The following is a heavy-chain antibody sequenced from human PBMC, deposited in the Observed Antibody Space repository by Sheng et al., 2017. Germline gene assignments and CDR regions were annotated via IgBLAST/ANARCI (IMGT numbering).Heavy chain of an antibody. Sequence: EVQLVESGGGLVQPGGSLRLSCAASGFTFSSYWMHWVRQAPGKGLVWVSRINSDGSSTSYADSVKGRFTISRDNAKNTLYLQMNSLRAEDTAVYYCARDVRLLRYFDWLPEDNWFDPWGQGTLVTVSS. D-gene: IGHD3-9*01. CDR2: INSDGSST. CDR1: GFTFSSYW. CDR3: ARDVRLLRYFDWLPEDNWFDP. V-gene: IGHV3-74*01. J-gene: IGHJ5*02.